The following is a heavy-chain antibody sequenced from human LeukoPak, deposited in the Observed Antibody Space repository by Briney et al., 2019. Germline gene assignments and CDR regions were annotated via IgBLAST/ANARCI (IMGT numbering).Heavy chain of an antibody. Sequence: SSENVSCKASVGTLNNYAISWLRQAPRQGLEGMGGIIPIFGTANYAQKFQGRVTITTDKSTSTAYMELSSLSSEDTAVYYCANARDYYGRSGYSYSFDYWGQGTLVTVSS. CDR1: VGTLNNYA. D-gene: IGHD3-22*01. V-gene: IGHV1-69*05. CDR3: ANARDYYGRSGYSYSFDY. J-gene: IGHJ4*02. CDR2: IIPIFGTA.